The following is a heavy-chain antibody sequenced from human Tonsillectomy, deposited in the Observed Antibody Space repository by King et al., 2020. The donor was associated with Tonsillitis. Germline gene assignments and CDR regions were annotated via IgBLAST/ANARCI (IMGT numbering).Heavy chain of an antibody. D-gene: IGHD3-3*01. J-gene: IGHJ6*04. CDR1: GFTFSSFA. V-gene: IGHV3-23*04. CDR2: ISDSAGGT. Sequence: VQLVESGGGLVQPGGSLRLSCAASGFTFSSFAMTWVRQAPGKGLEWVSSISDSAGGTYFADSLNVRFTISRDNSTNTLYLQVNGLRAADTAVYYCATLLRSGYHLYAMDVWGKGTTVTVSS. CDR3: ATLLRSGYHLYAMDV.